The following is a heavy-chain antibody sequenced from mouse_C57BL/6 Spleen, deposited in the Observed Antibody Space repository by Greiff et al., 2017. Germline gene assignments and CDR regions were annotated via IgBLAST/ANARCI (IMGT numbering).Heavy chain of an antibody. Sequence: QVQLQQSGPELVKPGASVKLSCKASGYTFTSYDINWVKQRPGQGLEWIGWFYPRDGSTKYNEKFKGKATLTVDTSSSTAYMELHSLTSEDSAVYFCATEDYDGAWFAYWGQGTLVTVSA. D-gene: IGHD2-4*01. V-gene: IGHV1-85*01. CDR2: FYPRDGST. CDR1: GYTFTSYD. CDR3: ATEDYDGAWFAY. J-gene: IGHJ3*01.